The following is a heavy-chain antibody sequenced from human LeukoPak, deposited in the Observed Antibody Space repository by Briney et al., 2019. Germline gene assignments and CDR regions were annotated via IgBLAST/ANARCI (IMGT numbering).Heavy chain of an antibody. J-gene: IGHJ6*02. V-gene: IGHV3-23*01. D-gene: IGHD5-12*01. Sequence: GGSLRLSCAASGFTFSSYAMSWVRQAPGKGLEWVSAISGSGGSTYYADSVKGRFTISRDNAKNSLYLQMNSLRAEDTAVYYCASAGRGDIVGDVWGQGTTVTVSS. CDR3: ASAGRGDIVGDV. CDR2: ISGSGGST. CDR1: GFTFSSYA.